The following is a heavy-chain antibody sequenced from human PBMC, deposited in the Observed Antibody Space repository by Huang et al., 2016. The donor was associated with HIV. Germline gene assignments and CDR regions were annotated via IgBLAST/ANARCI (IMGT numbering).Heavy chain of an antibody. CDR2: SNPKTGST. V-gene: IGHV1-8*02. J-gene: IGHJ4*02. Sequence: QVHLVQSGAEVKKPGASVKVSCKASGYTFTNYDINWVRQATGRGLEWMGWSNPKTGSTGFAQSFQGRVTMTRKTSITTAYMELTSLTSEDTAVYYCARSAYGDLDYWGPGTLVIVSS. CDR3: ARSAYGDLDY. CDR1: GYTFTNYD. D-gene: IGHD4-17*01.